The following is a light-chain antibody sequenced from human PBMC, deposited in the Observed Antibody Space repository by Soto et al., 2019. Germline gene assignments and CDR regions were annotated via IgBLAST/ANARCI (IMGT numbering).Light chain of an antibody. CDR1: QSISNF. Sequence: EVVLTQSPVTLSLSPGETATLSCRASQSISNFLVWYQKKPGQAPRPLIFDASNRATGTPARITGSGSGADFSLTISSVEPEDFGVYYCQQRVAWPITFGQGTRLEIK. CDR2: DAS. J-gene: IGKJ5*01. CDR3: QQRVAWPIT. V-gene: IGKV3-11*01.